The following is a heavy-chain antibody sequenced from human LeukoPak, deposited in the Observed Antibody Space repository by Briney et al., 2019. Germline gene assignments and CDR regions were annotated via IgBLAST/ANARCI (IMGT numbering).Heavy chain of an antibody. V-gene: IGHV3-30-3*01. D-gene: IGHD6-19*01. CDR2: ISYDGSNK. CDR1: GFTFSSYA. CDR3: ARVPATGYSSGLGAFDI. J-gene: IGHJ3*02. Sequence: PGGSLRLSCAASGFTFSSYAMHWVRQAPGKGLEWVAVISYDGSNKYYADSVKGRFTISRDNAKNTLYLQMNSLRAEDTAVYYCARVPATGYSSGLGAFDIWGQGTMVTVSS.